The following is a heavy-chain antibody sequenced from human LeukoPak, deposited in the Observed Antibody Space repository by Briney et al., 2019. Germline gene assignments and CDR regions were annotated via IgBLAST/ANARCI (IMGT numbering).Heavy chain of an antibody. CDR2: IRTKAYGGTT. D-gene: IGHD6-19*01. J-gene: IGHJ5*02. Sequence: GGSLRLSCTPSGLTLGDYAMSWFRHAPGKGLGWVGSIRTKAYGGTTEYAASVKGRFTISRDDSKSIAYLQMNSLKTEDTAVYYCTRPNSRYSSGWYEDWFDPWGQGTLVTVSS. CDR1: GLTLGDYA. V-gene: IGHV3-49*03. CDR3: TRPNSRYSSGWYEDWFDP.